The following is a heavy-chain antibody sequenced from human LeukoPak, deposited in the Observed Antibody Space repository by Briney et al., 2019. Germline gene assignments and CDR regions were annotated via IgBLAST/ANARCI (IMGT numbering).Heavy chain of an antibody. V-gene: IGHV4-59*12. CDR2: IYYSGST. Sequence: PSETLTLTCTVSGGSISSYYWSWIRQPPGKGLEWIGYIYYSGSTNYNPSLKSRVTISVDRSKNQFSLKLSSVTAADTAVYYCARYTVTTLFDFWGQGTLVTVSS. CDR1: GGSISSYY. J-gene: IGHJ4*02. CDR3: ARYTVTTLFDF. D-gene: IGHD4-17*01.